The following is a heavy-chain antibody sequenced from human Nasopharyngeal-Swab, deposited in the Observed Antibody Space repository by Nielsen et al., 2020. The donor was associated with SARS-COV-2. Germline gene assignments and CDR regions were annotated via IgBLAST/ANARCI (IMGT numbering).Heavy chain of an antibody. D-gene: IGHD1-1*01. V-gene: IGHV4-39*01. CDR1: GGSISSTAYY. Sequence: SETLSLTCSVSGGSISSTAYYWGWIRQPPGKGLEWIGSIYYSGTTYYTPSLRSRVTISVDMSKNQFSLKLTSVTAADTAVYYCARHESGSNSAFDIWGQGTMVTVSS. CDR2: IYYSGTT. CDR3: ARHESGSNSAFDI. J-gene: IGHJ3*02.